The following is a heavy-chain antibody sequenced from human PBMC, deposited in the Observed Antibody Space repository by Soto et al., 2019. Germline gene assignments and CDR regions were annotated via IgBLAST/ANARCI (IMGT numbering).Heavy chain of an antibody. V-gene: IGHV2-5*02. D-gene: IGHD3-3*01. Sequence: QITLKESGPTLVKPTQTLTLTCTFSGFSFSTIGVGVGWIRQPPGKALEWLALIYWDGAERYSKSLESRLSITHDTSKNQVVLTLTNMDPADTATHYCAHRRNYDFWSSWGQGTLVTVSS. CDR1: GFSFSTIGVG. CDR3: AHRRNYDFWSS. J-gene: IGHJ5*01. CDR2: IYWDGAE.